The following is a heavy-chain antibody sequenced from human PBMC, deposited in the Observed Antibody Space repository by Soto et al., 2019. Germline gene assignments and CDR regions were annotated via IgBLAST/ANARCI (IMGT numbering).Heavy chain of an antibody. CDR2: INSDGSST. D-gene: IGHD1-26*01. CDR1: GFTSSNYW. V-gene: IGHV3-74*01. J-gene: IGHJ4*02. Sequence: EVQLVESGGGSVQPGGSLRLSCAASGFTSSNYWMRWVRQAPGKGLVWVSRINSDGSSTSYADSVKGRFTISRDNAKNTLYLQMNSLRGDDTAVYYCARGGGRSYDDSDYWGQGTLVTVSS. CDR3: ARGGGRSYDDSDY.